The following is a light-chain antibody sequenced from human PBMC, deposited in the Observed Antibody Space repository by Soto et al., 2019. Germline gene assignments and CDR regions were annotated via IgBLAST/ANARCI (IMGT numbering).Light chain of an antibody. CDR3: QQYNTFWT. CDR1: QSISSW. V-gene: IGKV1-5*01. J-gene: IGKJ1*01. CDR2: DAF. Sequence: DIQMTQSASTLSASVGDRVTMACRASQSISSWLAWYQQKPGKAPKLLIYDAFSLESGVPSRFSGSGSGTEFTLTISGLQPGDSATYYCQQYNTFWTFGQGTKVDI.